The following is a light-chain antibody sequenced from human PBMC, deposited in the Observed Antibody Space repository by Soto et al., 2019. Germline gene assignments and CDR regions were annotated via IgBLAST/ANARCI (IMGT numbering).Light chain of an antibody. CDR1: QSVSSD. CDR2: SAS. J-gene: IGKJ1*01. V-gene: IGKV3-20*01. Sequence: EIVVTQSPATLSVSPGERATLSCRASQSVSSDVAWYQQKLGQAPRLLISSASTRATGVPARFSGSGSGSDFTLTISRLEPEDFAVYYCQQYGSSLTWTFGQGTKVDI. CDR3: QQYGSSLTWT.